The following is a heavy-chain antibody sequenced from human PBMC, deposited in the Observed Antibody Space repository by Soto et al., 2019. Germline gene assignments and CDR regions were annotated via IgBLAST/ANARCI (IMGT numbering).Heavy chain of an antibody. D-gene: IGHD6-19*01. CDR1: GGSISSSSYY. CDR2: IYYSGST. V-gene: IGHV4-39*01. Sequence: SETLSLTCTVSGGSISSSSYYWGWIRQPPGKGLEWIGSIYYSGSTYYNPSLKSRVTISVDTSKNQFSLKLSSVTAADTAVYYCARRVYSSGWYLGGYYFDYWGQGTLVTVSS. CDR3: ARRVYSSGWYLGGYYFDY. J-gene: IGHJ4*02.